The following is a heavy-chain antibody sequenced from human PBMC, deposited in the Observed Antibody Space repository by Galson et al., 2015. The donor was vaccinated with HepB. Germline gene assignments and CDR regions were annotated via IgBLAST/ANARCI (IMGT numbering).Heavy chain of an antibody. Sequence: PALVKPTQTLTLTCSFSGFSVTSSGVGVGWIRQPPGMALEWLALISWNGERRYSPSLQTRLIITKDTSKNQVVLTMTNMDPVDTATYYCAHGYYDFWSGYFLHWGQGTLVTVSS. CDR2: ISWNGER. J-gene: IGHJ4*02. CDR1: GFSVTSSGVG. D-gene: IGHD3-3*01. CDR3: AHGYYDFWSGYFLH. V-gene: IGHV2-5*01.